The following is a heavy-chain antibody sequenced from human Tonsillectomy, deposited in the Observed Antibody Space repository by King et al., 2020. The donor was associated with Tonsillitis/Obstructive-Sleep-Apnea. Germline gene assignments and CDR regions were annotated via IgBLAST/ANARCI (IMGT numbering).Heavy chain of an antibody. CDR2: MYYNGST. CDR1: GGSISSYY. CDR3: AGGGKIDY. D-gene: IGHD1-26*01. J-gene: IGHJ4*02. V-gene: IGHV4-59*01. Sequence: QLQESGPGLVKPSETLSLTCTVSGGSISSYYWTWIRQPPGKRLEWIGYMYYNGSTNYNPSLKSRVTISVDTSKNQFSLKLSSVTAADTAVYYCAGGGKIDYWGQGTLVTVSS.